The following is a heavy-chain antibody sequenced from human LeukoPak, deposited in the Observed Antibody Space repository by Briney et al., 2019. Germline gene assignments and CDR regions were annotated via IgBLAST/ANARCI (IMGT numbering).Heavy chain of an antibody. J-gene: IGHJ5*02. V-gene: IGHV1-18*01. CDR1: GYTFTSYG. CDR3: ARVGYYGSGSYYISRWFDP. D-gene: IGHD3-10*01. CDR2: ISAYNGNT. Sequence: ASVTVSCKASGYTFTSYGISWVRQAPGQGLEWMGWISAYNGNTNYAQKLQGRVTMTTDTSTSTAYMELRSLRSDDTAVYYCARVGYYGSGSYYISRWFDPWGQGTLVTVSS.